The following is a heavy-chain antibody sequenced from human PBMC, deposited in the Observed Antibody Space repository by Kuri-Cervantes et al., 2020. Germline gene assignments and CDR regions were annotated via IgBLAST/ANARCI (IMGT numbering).Heavy chain of an antibody. V-gene: IGHV4-30-4*08. J-gene: IGHJ4*02. CDR2: IYSSGSP. CDR1: Y. CDR3: ATAGGSGSYDMIFDY. D-gene: IGHD3-10*01. Sequence: YMSWIRQAPGKGLEWIGYIYSSGSPYYNPSLKSRVAISIDTSKNQFSLKLTSVTAADTAVYYCATAGGSGSYDMIFDYWGQGTLVTVSS.